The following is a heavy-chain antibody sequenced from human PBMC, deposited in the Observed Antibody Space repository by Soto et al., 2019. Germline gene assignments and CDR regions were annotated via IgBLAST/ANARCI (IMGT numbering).Heavy chain of an antibody. D-gene: IGHD3-9*01. CDR3: ARVPPRLRYFDWSFPYGMDV. V-gene: IGHV4-30-4*01. CDR1: GGSISSGDYY. CDR2: IYYSGST. J-gene: IGHJ6*02. Sequence: QVQLQESGPGLVKPSQTLSLTCTVSGGSISSGDYYWSWIRQPPGKGLEWIGYIYYSGSTYYNPSLKSRVTRSVDTSKNQFSLKLSSVTAADTAVYYCARVPPRLRYFDWSFPYGMDVWGQGTTVTVSS.